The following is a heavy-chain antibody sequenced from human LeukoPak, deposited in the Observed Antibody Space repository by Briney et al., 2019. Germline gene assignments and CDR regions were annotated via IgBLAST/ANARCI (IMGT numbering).Heavy chain of an antibody. J-gene: IGHJ6*02. CDR1: GFTFSSYS. V-gene: IGHV3-66*01. Sequence: GGSLRLSCAASGFTFSSYSMNWVRQAPGKGLEWVSVIYSGGSTYYADSVKGRFTISRDNSKNTLYLQMNSLRAEDTAVYYCARDSSGMDVWGQGTTVTVSS. CDR2: IYSGGST. CDR3: ARDSSGMDV. D-gene: IGHD2-2*01.